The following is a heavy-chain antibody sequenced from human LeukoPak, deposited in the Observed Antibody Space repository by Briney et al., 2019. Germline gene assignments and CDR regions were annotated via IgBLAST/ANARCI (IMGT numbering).Heavy chain of an antibody. CDR2: IYSGGST. CDR1: GFTVSSNY. V-gene: IGHV3-66*02. CDR3: ASIRWLLRGGVY. Sequence: GGSLRLSCAASGFTVSSNYMSWVRQAPGKGLEWVSVIYSGGSTYYADSVKGRFTISRDNSKNTLYLQMNSLRAEDTAVYYCASIRWLLRGGVYWGRGTLVTVSS. J-gene: IGHJ4*02. D-gene: IGHD3-22*01.